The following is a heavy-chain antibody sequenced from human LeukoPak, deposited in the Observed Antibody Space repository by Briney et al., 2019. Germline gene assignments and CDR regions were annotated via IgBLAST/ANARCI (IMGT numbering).Heavy chain of an antibody. D-gene: IGHD2/OR15-2a*01. CDR2: ISGSGEST. Sequence: GGSLRLSCAASGFTFNNFGMTWVRQAPGKGLEWVSVISGSGESTYYADSVRGRFTISRDNSRDMVYLQMNSLRVDDTATYYCVILVEIWGKGTTVIVSS. V-gene: IGHV3-23*01. J-gene: IGHJ6*04. CDR3: VILVEI. CDR1: GFTFNNFG.